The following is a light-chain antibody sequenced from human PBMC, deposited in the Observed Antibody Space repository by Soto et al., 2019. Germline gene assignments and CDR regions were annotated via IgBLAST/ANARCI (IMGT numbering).Light chain of an antibody. Sequence: QSALTQPSSASGSPGQSITISCTGTSSDVGDYKYVSWYQQHPGKAPKLMIYGVSNRPSGVSNRFSGSNSGNTASLTVSGLQAEDEADYYCSSYTRSSTLVFGGGTKLSGL. V-gene: IGLV2-14*01. CDR2: GVS. J-gene: IGLJ2*01. CDR1: SSDVGDYKY. CDR3: SSYTRSSTLV.